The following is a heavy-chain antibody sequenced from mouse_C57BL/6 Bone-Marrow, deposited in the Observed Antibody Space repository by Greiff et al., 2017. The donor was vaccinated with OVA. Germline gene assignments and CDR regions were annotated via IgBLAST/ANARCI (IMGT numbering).Heavy chain of an antibody. D-gene: IGHD2-4*01. J-gene: IGHJ3*01. CDR2: FYPGSGSI. CDR3: ARHEEGPGLRSWFAY. CDR1: GYTFTEYT. V-gene: IGHV1-62-2*01. Sequence: QVHVKQSGAELVKPGASVKLSCKASGYTFTEYTIHWVKQRSGQGLEWIGWFYPGSGSIKYNEKFKDKATLTADKSSSTVYMELSRLTSEDSAVYFCARHEEGPGLRSWFAYWGQGTLVTVSA.